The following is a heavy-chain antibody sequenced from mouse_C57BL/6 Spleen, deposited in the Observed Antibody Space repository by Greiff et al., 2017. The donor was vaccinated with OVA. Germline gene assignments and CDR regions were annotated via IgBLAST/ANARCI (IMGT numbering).Heavy chain of an antibody. J-gene: IGHJ2*01. CDR1: GYTFTNYW. D-gene: IGHD2-12*01. Sequence: QVQLQQSGAELVRPGTSVKMSCKASGYTFTNYWIGWAKQRPGHGLEWIGDIYPGGGYTNYNEKFKGKATLTADKSSSTAYMQFSSLTSEDSAIYYCARRDSNDGGYFDDWGQGTTLTVSS. V-gene: IGHV1-63*01. CDR2: IYPGGGYT. CDR3: ARRDSNDGGYFDD.